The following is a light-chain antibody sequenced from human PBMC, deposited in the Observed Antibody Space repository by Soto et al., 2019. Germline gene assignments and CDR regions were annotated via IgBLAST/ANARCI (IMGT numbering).Light chain of an antibody. J-gene: IGKJ3*01. V-gene: IGKV1-27*01. Sequence: DIQMTQSPSSLSASVGDRVTITCRASQGISNYLAWYQQKPGKVPKLLIYAASTLQSGGPSRFSGIGSGTDFTLTISSLHPEDVATYYCQKYNNAPLTFGPGTKVDIK. CDR3: QKYNNAPLT. CDR1: QGISNY. CDR2: AAS.